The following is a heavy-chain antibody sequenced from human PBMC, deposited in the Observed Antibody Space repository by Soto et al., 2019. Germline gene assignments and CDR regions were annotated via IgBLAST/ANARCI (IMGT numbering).Heavy chain of an antibody. J-gene: IGHJ3*02. CDR1: GYTFTSYG. Sequence: QVQLVQSGAEVKKPGASVKVSCKASGYTFTSYGISWVRQAPGQGLEWMGWISAYNGNTNYAQKLQGRVTMTTDTSTSTGYIELRSLRSDDTAVYYCARDAYYDSSVVDAFDIWGQGRMVTVSS. V-gene: IGHV1-18*01. CDR3: ARDAYYDSSVVDAFDI. D-gene: IGHD3-22*01. CDR2: ISAYNGNT.